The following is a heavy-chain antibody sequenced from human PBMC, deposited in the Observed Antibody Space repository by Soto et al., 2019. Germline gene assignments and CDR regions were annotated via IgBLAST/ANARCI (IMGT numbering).Heavy chain of an antibody. V-gene: IGHV1-2*02. CDR3: ARAVRVRTFFYYYGLDV. CDR1: GYSITDFY. D-gene: IGHD3-10*01. J-gene: IGHJ6*02. CDR2: INPNSGDT. Sequence: QMQLVQSGAEVKKPGASVRVSCSASGYSITDFYIHWVRQAPGQGLEWMAWINPNSGDTKYAQKFQGRVTVTRDTSISTAYMEVRRLTSDDTAVYYCARAVRVRTFFYYYGLDVWGQGTTVTVTS.